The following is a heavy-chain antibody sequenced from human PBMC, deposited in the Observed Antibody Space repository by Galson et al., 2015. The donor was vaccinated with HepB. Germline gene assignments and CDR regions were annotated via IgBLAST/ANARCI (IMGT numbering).Heavy chain of an antibody. CDR1: GFTFNNYA. Sequence: SLRLSCAASGFTFNNYAMSWVRQTAGKGLEWVAALSISGDDAYYAGSVKGRFTISRDNSKNTLFLQMNSLRAEDTAIYYCAKDSLGDDEFICSFDYWGQGALVTLSS. V-gene: IGHV3-23*01. CDR3: AKDSLGDDEFICSFDY. CDR2: LSISGDDA. J-gene: IGHJ4*02. D-gene: IGHD3-16*01.